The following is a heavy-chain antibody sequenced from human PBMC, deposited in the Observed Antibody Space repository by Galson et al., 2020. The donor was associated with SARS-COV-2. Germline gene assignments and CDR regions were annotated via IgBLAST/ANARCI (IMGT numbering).Heavy chain of an antibody. Sequence: TGGSLRLSCAASGFTFSNYAMSWVRQAPGKGLEWVSGISGSGSRTDYADSVKGRFTISRDNSKNTLYLQMNSLRVEDTAVYYCAKEGASVTGDSNWFDPWAREPWSPSPQ. V-gene: IGHV3-23*01. D-gene: IGHD3-9*01. CDR3: AKEGASVTGDSNWFDP. J-gene: IGHJ5*02. CDR2: ISGSGSRT. CDR1: GFTFSNYA.